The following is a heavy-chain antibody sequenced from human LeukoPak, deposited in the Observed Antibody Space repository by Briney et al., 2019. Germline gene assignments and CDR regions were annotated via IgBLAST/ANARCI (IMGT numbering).Heavy chain of an antibody. D-gene: IGHD6-19*01. CDR3: ARDGYSSGWHFDY. V-gene: IGHV4-38-2*02. CDR2: IYHSGST. Sequence: SETLSLTCTVSGYSISSGYYWGWIRQPPGKGLEWIGSIYHSGSTYYNPSLKSRVTISVDTSRNQFSLKLSSVTAADTAVYYCARDGYSSGWHFDYWGQGTLVTVSS. J-gene: IGHJ4*02. CDR1: GYSISSGYY.